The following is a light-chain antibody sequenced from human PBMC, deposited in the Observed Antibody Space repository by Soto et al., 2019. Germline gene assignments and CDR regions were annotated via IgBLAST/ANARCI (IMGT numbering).Light chain of an antibody. CDR1: QGIASH. CDR2: AGS. V-gene: IGKV1-9*01. CDR3: QQVNTFPHT. J-gene: IGKJ2*01. Sequence: DIQLTQSPSFLSASVGDRVTITCRASQGIASHLAWYQQTPGKAPKFLIYAGSSLESGVPSRLSGSGFGTEFTLTISSLQPEDFANYYCQQVNTFPHTFGQGTKLEIK.